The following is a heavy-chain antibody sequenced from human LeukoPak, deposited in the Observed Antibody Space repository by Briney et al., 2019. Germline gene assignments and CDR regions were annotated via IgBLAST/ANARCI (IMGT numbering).Heavy chain of an antibody. D-gene: IGHD2-2*01. CDR1: GFTFDDYA. CDR2: ISWNSGSI. J-gene: IGHJ5*02. V-gene: IGHV3-9*01. Sequence: GRSLRLSCAASGFTFDDYAMHWVRQAPGKGLEWVSGISWNSGSIGYADSVKGRFTISKETTKNSLYLQMNSLRDEDTAVYYCARDDCSSISWYHNWFDPWGQGTLVTVSS. CDR3: ARDDCSSISWYHNWFDP.